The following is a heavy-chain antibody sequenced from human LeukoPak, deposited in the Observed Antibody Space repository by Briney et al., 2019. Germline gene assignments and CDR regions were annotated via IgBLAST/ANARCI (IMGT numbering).Heavy chain of an antibody. J-gene: IGHJ6*02. V-gene: IGHV3-21*01. Sequence: GGSLRLSCAASGFTFSDYSMNWVRQAPGQGLGWVSSISGGSRHIYYADSLKGRFTISRDDAKNSLYLQMSSLKAEDTAVYYCARGDYYYYGLDVWGQGTTVTVSS. CDR2: ISGGSRHI. CDR3: ARGDYYYYGLDV. CDR1: GFTFSDYS.